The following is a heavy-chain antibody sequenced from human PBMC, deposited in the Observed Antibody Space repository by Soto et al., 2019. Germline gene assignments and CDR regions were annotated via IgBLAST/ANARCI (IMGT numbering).Heavy chain of an antibody. CDR3: ARGGYSSGIYYYGMDV. CDR2: IYYSGST. CDR1: GGYISSYY. Sequence: QVQLQESGPGLVKPSETLSLTCTVSGGYISSYYWSWIRQPPGKGLEWIGYIYYSGSTNYNPSLKSRVTISVDTSKNQFSLKLSSVTAADTAVYYCARGGYSSGIYYYGMDVWGQGTTVTVSS. J-gene: IGHJ6*02. D-gene: IGHD6-19*01. V-gene: IGHV4-59*01.